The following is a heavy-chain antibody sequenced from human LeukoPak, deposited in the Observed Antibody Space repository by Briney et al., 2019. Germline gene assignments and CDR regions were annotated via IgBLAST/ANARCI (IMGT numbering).Heavy chain of an antibody. V-gene: IGHV4-30-2*01. CDR1: GGSFSSGGYS. Sequence: PSETLSLTCAVSGGSFSSGGYSWSWIRQPPGKGLEWLGYIYHSGSTYYNPSLKSRVTISVDRSKNQFSLKLSSVTAADTAVYYCARATSTVPLYDYWGQGTLVTVSS. CDR3: ARATSTVPLYDY. J-gene: IGHJ4*02. CDR2: IYHSGST. D-gene: IGHD4-17*01.